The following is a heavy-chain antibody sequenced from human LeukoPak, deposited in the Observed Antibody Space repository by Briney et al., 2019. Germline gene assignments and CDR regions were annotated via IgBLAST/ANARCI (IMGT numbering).Heavy chain of an antibody. D-gene: IGHD3-10*01. CDR3: ARGETRGVIKYYYYYYMDV. V-gene: IGHV1-18*01. Sequence: ASVKVSCKASGYTFTSYGISWVRQAPGQGLEWMGWISDYNGNTNYAQKLQGRVTMTTDTSTSTAYMELRSLRSDDTAVYYCARGETRGVIKYYYYYYMDVWGKGTTVTVSS. J-gene: IGHJ6*03. CDR2: ISDYNGNT. CDR1: GYTFTSYG.